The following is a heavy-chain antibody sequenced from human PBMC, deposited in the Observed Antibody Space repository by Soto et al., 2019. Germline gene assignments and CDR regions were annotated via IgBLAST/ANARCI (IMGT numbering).Heavy chain of an antibody. D-gene: IGHD2-8*01. CDR3: ARDRSYIVLMVYARPGDAFDI. Sequence: EVQLVESGGGLVKPGGSLRLSCAASGFTFSSYSMNWVRQAPGKGLEWVSSISSSSSYIYYADSVKGRFTISRDNAKNSRYLQMNSLRAEDTAVYYCARDRSYIVLMVYARPGDAFDIWGQGTMVTVSS. J-gene: IGHJ3*02. CDR1: GFTFSSYS. CDR2: ISSSSSYI. V-gene: IGHV3-21*01.